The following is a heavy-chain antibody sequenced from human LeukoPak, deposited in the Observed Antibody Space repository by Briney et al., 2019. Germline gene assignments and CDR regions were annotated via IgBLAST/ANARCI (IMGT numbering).Heavy chain of an antibody. CDR2: INHSGST. CDR1: GGSFSGYY. J-gene: IGHJ5*02. Sequence: SETLSLTCAVYGGSFSGYYWSWIRQPPGKGLEWIGEINHSGSTNYNPSLKSRVTMSVDTSKNQFSLKLSSVTAADTAVYYCARDSSSWYYNWFDPWGQGTLVTVSS. CDR3: ARDSSSWYYNWFDP. D-gene: IGHD6-13*01. V-gene: IGHV4-34*01.